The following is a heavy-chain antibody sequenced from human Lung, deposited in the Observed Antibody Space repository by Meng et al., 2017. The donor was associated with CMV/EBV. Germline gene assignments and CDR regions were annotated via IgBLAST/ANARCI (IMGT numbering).Heavy chain of an antibody. V-gene: IGHV3-15*01. J-gene: IGHJ4*02. CDR3: STGGYFFDY. D-gene: IGHD3-16*01. CDR2: IKSKPSGGTT. Sequence: GGSLRLXCATSGFTFSNAWMNWVRQAPGKGLEWVGRIKSKPSGGTTDYAAPVKGRFTISRDDSKNTAYLQMNGLKNDDTAVYYCSTGGYFFDYWGQGTLVTGAS. CDR1: GFTFSNAW.